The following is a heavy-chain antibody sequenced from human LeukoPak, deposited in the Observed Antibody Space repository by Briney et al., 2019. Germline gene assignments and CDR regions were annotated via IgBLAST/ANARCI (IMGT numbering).Heavy chain of an antibody. CDR3: ARLRGYSYGYLGWFDP. CDR2: INHSGST. Sequence: SETLSLTCAVYGGSFSGYYWSWIRQPPGKGLEWIGEINHSGSTYYNPSLKSRVTISVDTSKNQFSLKLSSVTAADTAVYYCARLRGYSYGYLGWFDPWGQGTLVTVSS. J-gene: IGHJ5*02. V-gene: IGHV4-34*01. D-gene: IGHD5-18*01. CDR1: GGSFSGYY.